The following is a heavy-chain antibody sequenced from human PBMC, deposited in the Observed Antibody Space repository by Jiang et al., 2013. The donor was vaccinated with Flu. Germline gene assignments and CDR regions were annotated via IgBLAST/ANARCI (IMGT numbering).Heavy chain of an antibody. CDR3: AKDFTNFYDSSGYYYFDY. V-gene: IGHV3-23*01. D-gene: IGHD3-22*01. CDR1: DSPLRDYA. J-gene: IGHJ4*02. Sequence: RLSCAALDSPLRDYAMSWVRQAPGKGLEWVSVISGRDDSTFYADSVKGRFTISRDNSKNTLYLRMHSLRADDTAVYYCAKDFTNFYDSSGYYYFDYWGQGTLVTVSS. CDR2: ISGRDDST.